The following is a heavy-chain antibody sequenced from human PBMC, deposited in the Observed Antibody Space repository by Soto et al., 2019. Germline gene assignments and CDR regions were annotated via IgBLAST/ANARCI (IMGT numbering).Heavy chain of an antibody. D-gene: IGHD3-3*01. CDR1: GASIRSYY. V-gene: IGHV4-4*08. CDR2: VYTSDYT. CDR3: AKDYVLEWLRYYYGMDV. Sequence: SETLSLTCSVSGASIRSYYCHWIRQPPWKGLEWIGYVYTSDYTRYSSSLKSRVTISVDTSKSQFYLRLNSVAAADTAVYYCAKDYVLEWLRYYYGMDVWGQGTTVTVSS. J-gene: IGHJ6*02.